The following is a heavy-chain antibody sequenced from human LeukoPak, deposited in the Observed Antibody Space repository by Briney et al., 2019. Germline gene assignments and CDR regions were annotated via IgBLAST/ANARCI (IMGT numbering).Heavy chain of an antibody. D-gene: IGHD3-3*01. CDR3: ARDPSYDFWSGYSPREGYWYFDL. CDR1: GGSISSGGYY. Sequence: PSETLSLTCTVSGGSISSGGYYWRWIRQPPGKGLEWIGYIYHSGSTYYNPSLKSRVTISVDRSKNQFSLKLSSVTAADTAVYYCARDPSYDFWSGYSPREGYWYFDLWGRGALVTVSS. V-gene: IGHV4-30-2*01. J-gene: IGHJ2*01. CDR2: IYHSGST.